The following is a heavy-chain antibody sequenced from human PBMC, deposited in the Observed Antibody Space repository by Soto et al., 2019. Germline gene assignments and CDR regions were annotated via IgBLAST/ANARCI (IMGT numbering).Heavy chain of an antibody. CDR1: GGSISSGGYS. CDR3: ARVPDV. CDR2: IYHSGST. V-gene: IGHV4-30-2*01. Sequence: QLQLQESGSGLVKPSQTLSLTCAVSGGSISSGGYSWSGTRQPTGKGLEWIGYIYHSGSTYYNPHLKSRVTIAVDRSKNQSSLKLSSVTAADTAVYYCARVPDVWGQGTTVTVSS. J-gene: IGHJ6*02.